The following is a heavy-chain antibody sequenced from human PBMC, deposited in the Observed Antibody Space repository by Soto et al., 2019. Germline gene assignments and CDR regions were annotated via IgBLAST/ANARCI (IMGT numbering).Heavy chain of an antibody. J-gene: IGHJ4*02. Sequence: ASVKVSCKASGYPFTGLFMHWVRQAPGQGLEWMGWISPKTGDTKYAQRFQDWVTMTRDTSISTVYMESTSLKSDDTATYYCALIEMTTIAWGQGTLVTVSS. V-gene: IGHV1-2*04. CDR2: ISPKTGDT. CDR3: ALIEMTTIA. D-gene: IGHD4-4*01. CDR1: GYPFTGLF.